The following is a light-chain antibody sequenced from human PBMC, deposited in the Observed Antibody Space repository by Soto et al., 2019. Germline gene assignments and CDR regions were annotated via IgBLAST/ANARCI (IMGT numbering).Light chain of an antibody. CDR2: GVS. J-gene: IGKJ4*01. CDR1: QSVSSS. V-gene: IGKV3D-15*01. Sequence: EIVMTQSPATLSVSPGERAIVSCRDIQSVSSSYLAWYQQEPGQAPGLLIYGVSSRATGIPARFSGSGSGTEFNLTISSLQSEDFAVYFCQQYDDWLRLTFGGGTKVDIK. CDR3: QQYDDWLRLT.